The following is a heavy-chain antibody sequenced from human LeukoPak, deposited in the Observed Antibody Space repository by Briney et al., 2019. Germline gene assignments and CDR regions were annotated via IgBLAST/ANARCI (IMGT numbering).Heavy chain of an antibody. D-gene: IGHD3-10*01. Sequence: GGSLRLSCAASGFTFSSYEMNWVRQAPGKGLEWVSFITGSGTIIYYADSVKGRFTISRDNAKNSVYLQMNSLRAEDTAVYYCARGITELDYWGQGTLVTVSS. CDR2: ITGSGTII. V-gene: IGHV3-48*03. CDR3: ARGITELDY. CDR1: GFTFSSYE. J-gene: IGHJ4*02.